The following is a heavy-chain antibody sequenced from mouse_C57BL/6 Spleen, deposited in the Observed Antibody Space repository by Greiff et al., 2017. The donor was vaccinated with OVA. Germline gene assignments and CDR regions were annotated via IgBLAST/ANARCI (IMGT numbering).Heavy chain of an antibody. CDR1: GYTFTDYE. CDR2: IDPETGGT. V-gene: IGHV1-15*01. CDR3: TGSNRDY. J-gene: IGHJ4*01. Sequence: QVQLQQSGAELVRPGASVTLSCKASGYTFTDYEMHWVKQTPVHGLEWIGAIDPETGGTAYNQKFKGKAILTADKSSSTAYMELRSLISEDSAVYYCTGSNRDYWGQGTSVTVSS.